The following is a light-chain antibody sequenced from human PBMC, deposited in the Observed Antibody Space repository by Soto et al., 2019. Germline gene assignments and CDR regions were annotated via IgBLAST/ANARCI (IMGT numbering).Light chain of an antibody. V-gene: IGLV3-21*02. J-gene: IGLJ1*01. CDR3: QVWDNNSGLFV. Sequence: SYVLTQPPSVSVAPGQTARITCGGNNVASKSVHWYQQKPGQAPVLVVYDHSDRPSGIPERFSGSTSGNTATLTISRVEAGDEADYYCQVWDNNSGLFVFGTGTKLTVL. CDR2: DHS. CDR1: NVASKS.